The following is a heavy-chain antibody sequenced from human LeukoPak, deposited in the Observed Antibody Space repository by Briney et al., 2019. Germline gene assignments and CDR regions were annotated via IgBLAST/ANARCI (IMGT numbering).Heavy chain of an antibody. CDR3: AKGYYDSSGYPNWFDP. J-gene: IGHJ5*02. Sequence: PGGFLRLSCAASGFTFSSYAMGWVRQAPGKGLEWVSAISGSGGSTYYADSVKGRFTISRDNSKNTLYLQMNSLRAEDTAVYYCAKGYYDSSGYPNWFDPWGQGTLVTVSS. CDR1: GFTFSSYA. CDR2: ISGSGGST. D-gene: IGHD3-22*01. V-gene: IGHV3-23*01.